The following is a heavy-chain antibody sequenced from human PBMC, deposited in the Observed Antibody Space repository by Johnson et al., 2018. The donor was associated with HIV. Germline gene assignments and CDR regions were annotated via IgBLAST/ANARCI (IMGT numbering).Heavy chain of an antibody. D-gene: IGHD3-3*01. J-gene: IGHJ3*02. CDR1: GFSFDDYG. Sequence: VQLVESGGGVVRPGGSLRLSCAASGFSFDDYGMSWVRQAPGKGLEWVSGINWNGGSKGYADSVKGRFIISRDNAKKSLYLQMKSLRAEDTALYYCVRAQFLEWLFFDSFDIWGQGTMVTVAS. CDR2: INWNGGSK. CDR3: VRAQFLEWLFFDSFDI. V-gene: IGHV3-20*04.